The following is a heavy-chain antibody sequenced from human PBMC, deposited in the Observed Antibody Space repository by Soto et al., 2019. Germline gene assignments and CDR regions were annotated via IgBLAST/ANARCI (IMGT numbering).Heavy chain of an antibody. D-gene: IGHD4-4*01. V-gene: IGHV4-31*03. CDR1: CGSIISGGYY. J-gene: IGHJ5*02. CDR2: IYYSGST. CDR3: ARELQRWFDP. Sequence: PSETLSLTCTFSCGSIISGGYYWSWIRQHPGKGLEWIGYIYYSGSTYYNPSLKSRVTISVDTSKNQFSLKLSSVTAADTAVYYCARELQRWFDPWGQGTLVTVSS.